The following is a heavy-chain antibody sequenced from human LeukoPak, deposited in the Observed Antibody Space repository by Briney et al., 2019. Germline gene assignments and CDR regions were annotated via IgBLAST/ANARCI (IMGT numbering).Heavy chain of an antibody. V-gene: IGHV3-64*01. J-gene: IGHJ4*02. CDR3: ARDRGIYSGSYLFDY. CDR2: ISSNGGST. CDR1: GFTFSRYA. D-gene: IGHD1-26*01. Sequence: GGSLRLSCAASGFTFSRYATHWVRQAPGKGLEYVSAISSNGGSTYYANSVKGRFTISRDNSKNTLHLQMGSLRAEDMAVYYCARDRGIYSGSYLFDYWGQGTLVTVSS.